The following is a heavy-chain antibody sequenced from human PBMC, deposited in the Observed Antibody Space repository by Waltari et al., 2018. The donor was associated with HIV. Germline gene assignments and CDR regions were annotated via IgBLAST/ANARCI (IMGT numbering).Heavy chain of an antibody. Sequence: QVHLPRCGSGLLKPSATLSLTCAVYGGFFSGYYWTWISQSPGRGLEGMGEIDHTGTSTYNPSLKGRVTMSVDTAKNGFSLTLKSVTAADTAVYYCVRGFGNYVFYFDYWGQGKLVSVSS. CDR2: IDHTGTS. CDR1: GGFFSGYY. V-gene: IGHV4-34*02. D-gene: IGHD3-16*01. J-gene: IGHJ4*02. CDR3: VRGFGNYVFYFDY.